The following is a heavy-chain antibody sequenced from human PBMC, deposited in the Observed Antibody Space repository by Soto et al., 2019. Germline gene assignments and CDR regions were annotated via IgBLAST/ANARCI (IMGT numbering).Heavy chain of an antibody. Sequence: QVQLVESGGGVGQPGRSLRLSCAASGFSFSDYGMHWVRQAPGKGLEWVALIYYDGSNEHYADSVQGRFTISRDNSKNTLYLQMNSLRAEDTAVYYCARDRGSDSDAFEIWGQGTVVAVSS. CDR3: ARDRGSDSDAFEI. CDR2: IYYDGSNE. V-gene: IGHV3-33*08. D-gene: IGHD1-26*01. J-gene: IGHJ3*02. CDR1: GFSFSDYG.